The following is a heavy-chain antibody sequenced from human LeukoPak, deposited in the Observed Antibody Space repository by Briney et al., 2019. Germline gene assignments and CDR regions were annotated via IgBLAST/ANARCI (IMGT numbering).Heavy chain of an antibody. D-gene: IGHD6-19*01. Sequence: SETLSLTCTVSGGSVGSGSYYWSWTRQPPGKGLEWIGYIYYSGSTNYNPSLKSRVTISVDTSKNQFSLKLSSVTAADTAVYYCARGVAVAGNLDYWGQGTLVTVSS. CDR2: IYYSGST. J-gene: IGHJ4*02. V-gene: IGHV4-61*01. CDR1: GGSVGSGSYY. CDR3: ARGVAVAGNLDY.